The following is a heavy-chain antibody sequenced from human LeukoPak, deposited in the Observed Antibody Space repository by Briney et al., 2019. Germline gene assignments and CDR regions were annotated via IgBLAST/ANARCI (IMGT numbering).Heavy chain of an antibody. CDR1: GGSISSSSYY. V-gene: IGHV4-39*07. CDR3: ARARGGDYHGSGSYYPNWFDP. CDR2: IYHSGST. J-gene: IGHJ5*02. D-gene: IGHD3-10*01. Sequence: SETLSLTCTVSGGSISSSSYYWGWIRQPPGKGLEWIGSIYHSGSTNYNPSLKSRVTISVDKSKNQFSLKLSSVTAADTAVYYCARARGGDYHGSGSYYPNWFDPWGQGTLVTVSS.